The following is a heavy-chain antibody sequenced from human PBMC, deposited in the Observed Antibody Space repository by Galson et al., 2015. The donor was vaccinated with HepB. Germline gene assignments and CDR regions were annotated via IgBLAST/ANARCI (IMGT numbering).Heavy chain of an antibody. CDR1: GFTFSSYS. V-gene: IGHV3-21*01. D-gene: IGHD6-13*01. CDR3: ARMEQQLVEIYYYGMGV. Sequence: SLRLSCAASGFTFSSYSMNWVRQAPGKGLEWVSSISSSSCYIYYADSVKGRFTISRDNAKNSLYLQMNSLRAEDTAVYYCARMEQQLVEIYYYGMGVWGQGTTVTVSS. CDR2: ISSSSCYI. J-gene: IGHJ6*02.